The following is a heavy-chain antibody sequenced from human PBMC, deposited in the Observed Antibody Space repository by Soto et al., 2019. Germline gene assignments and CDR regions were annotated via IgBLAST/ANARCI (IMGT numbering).Heavy chain of an antibody. CDR1: FGSISTYY. CDR2: VDYSGNS. Sequence: SETLSLTCTFSFGSISTYYWSWILLPPGKGLEWIGYVDYSGNSDSSPSLKSRVTISIDTSKKQVSLKLNSVTAADTAVYYCARNWFSVAGRFHFDYWGQGIPVTVSS. J-gene: IGHJ4*02. CDR3: ARNWFSVAGRFHFDY. D-gene: IGHD6-19*01. V-gene: IGHV4-59*01.